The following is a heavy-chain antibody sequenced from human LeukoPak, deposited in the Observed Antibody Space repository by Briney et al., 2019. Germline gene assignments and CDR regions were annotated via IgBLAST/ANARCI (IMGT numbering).Heavy chain of an antibody. Sequence: PSETLSLTCTVSGGSISSYYWSWIRQPPGKGLEWIGYIYYGGSTNYNPSLKSRVTISVDTSKNQFSLKLSSVTAADTAVYCCARGGAYYDILTGYSYNWFDPWGQGTLVTVSS. J-gene: IGHJ5*02. CDR2: IYYGGST. V-gene: IGHV4-59*01. D-gene: IGHD3-9*01. CDR3: ARGGAYYDILTGYSYNWFDP. CDR1: GGSISSYY.